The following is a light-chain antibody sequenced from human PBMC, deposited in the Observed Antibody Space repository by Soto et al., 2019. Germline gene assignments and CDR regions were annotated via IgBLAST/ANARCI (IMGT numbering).Light chain of an antibody. J-gene: IGKJ1*01. CDR2: GAS. Sequence: EIVMTQSPATLSVSPGERATLSCRASQSVSSNLAWYQQKPGQAPRLLIYGASSKATGIPARFSGSGCGTDLTLTTSSLKSADFEDYYCQQYNNWPRTFGQGTKVQIK. V-gene: IGKV3-15*01. CDR1: QSVSSN. CDR3: QQYNNWPRT.